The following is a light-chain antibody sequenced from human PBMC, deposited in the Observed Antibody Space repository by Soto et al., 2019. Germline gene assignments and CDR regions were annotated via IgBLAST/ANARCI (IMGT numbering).Light chain of an antibody. Sequence: QSALTQPASVSGSPGQSITISCTGTSSDVGGYNYVSWYQQHPGKAPKIMIYEVSNRPSGVSNRFSGSKSGNTASLTISGLQAEDEADYYGSSYTSSSTLGGVFGGGTKLTVL. CDR1: SSDVGGYNY. J-gene: IGLJ2*01. CDR3: SSYTSSSTLGGV. CDR2: EVS. V-gene: IGLV2-14*01.